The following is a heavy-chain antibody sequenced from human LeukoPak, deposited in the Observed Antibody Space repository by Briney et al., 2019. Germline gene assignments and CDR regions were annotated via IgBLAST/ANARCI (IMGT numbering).Heavy chain of an antibody. CDR2: ISWNSGNI. CDR1: GFTFEDYS. D-gene: IGHD3-3*02. CDR3: ARSISYAFTFDY. J-gene: IGHJ4*02. Sequence: GGSLRLSCAASGFTFEDYSMHWVRQAPGKGLEWVSGISWNSGNIGYADSVKGRFTISRDNSKNTLYLQMNSLRAEDTAVYYCARSISYAFTFDYWGQGTLVTVSS. V-gene: IGHV3-9*01.